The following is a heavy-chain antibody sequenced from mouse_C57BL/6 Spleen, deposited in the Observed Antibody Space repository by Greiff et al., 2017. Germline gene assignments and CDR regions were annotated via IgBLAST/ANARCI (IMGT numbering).Heavy chain of an antibody. D-gene: IGHD2-4*01. J-gene: IGHJ2*01. CDR3: ARDDYDAFDY. V-gene: IGHV1-64*01. Sequence: QVQLKQPGAELVKPGASVKLSCKASGYTFTSYWMHWVKQRPGQGLEWIGMIHPNSGSTNYNAKFKGKATLTVDKSSSTAYMRLSSLTSEDSAVYYCARDDYDAFDYWGQGTTIRGSS. CDR2: IHPNSGST. CDR1: GYTFTSYW.